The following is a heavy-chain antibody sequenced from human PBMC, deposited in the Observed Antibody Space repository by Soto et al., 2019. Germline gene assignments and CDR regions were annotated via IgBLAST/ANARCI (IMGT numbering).Heavy chain of an antibody. V-gene: IGHV4-31*03. D-gene: IGHD5-18*01. CDR1: GGSISSGGYY. CDR2: TYYSGRT. Sequence: SETLSLTCTVSGGSISSGGYYWSWIRQHPGKGLEWIGYTYYSGRTYYNPSLKSRVSISVDPTKNQFSLKLRSVTAANTAVYYCARDSGLWSMDYWGQGTLVTVS. CDR3: ARDSGLWSMDY. J-gene: IGHJ4*02.